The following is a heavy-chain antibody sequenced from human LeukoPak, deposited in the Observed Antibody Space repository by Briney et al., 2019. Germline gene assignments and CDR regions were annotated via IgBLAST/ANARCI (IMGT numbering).Heavy chain of an antibody. D-gene: IGHD1-20*01. V-gene: IGHV4-34*01. CDR3: ARGSSNWNVDTFDI. CDR2: INHGGST. Sequence: SETLSLTCIVYGESLTGYYWSWIRQPPGKRLEWIGEINHGGSTNYNPSLKSRVTISVDTSKNQFSLKLSSVTAADTAVYYCARGSSNWNVDTFDIWGQGTMVTVSS. CDR1: GESLTGYY. J-gene: IGHJ3*02.